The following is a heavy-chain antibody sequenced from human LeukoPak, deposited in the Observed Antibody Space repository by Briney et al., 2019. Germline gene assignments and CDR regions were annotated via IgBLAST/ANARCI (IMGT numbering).Heavy chain of an antibody. CDR2: ISYDGSNK. V-gene: IGHV3-30*18. J-gene: IGHJ4*02. D-gene: IGHD5-12*01. Sequence: GGSLRLSCAASGFTFSSYGMHWVRQAPGKGLEWVAVISYDGSNKYYADSVKGRFTISRDNSKNTLYLQMNSLRAEDTAVYYCAKDMRPTQVGATIMAWPDYRGQGTLVTVSS. CDR3: AKDMRPTQVGATIMAWPDY. CDR1: GFTFSSYG.